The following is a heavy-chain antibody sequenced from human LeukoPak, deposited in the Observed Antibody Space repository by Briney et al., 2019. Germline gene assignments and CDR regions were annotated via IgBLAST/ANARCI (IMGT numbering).Heavy chain of an antibody. Sequence: PSQTLSLTCTVSGGSISSGDYYWSWIRQPPGKGLEWIGYIYYSGSTYYNPFLKSRVTISVDTSKNQFSLKLSSVTAADTAVYYCARDRIAAAGTGVDYWGQGTLVTVSS. D-gene: IGHD6-13*01. CDR1: GGSISSGDYY. CDR3: ARDRIAAAGTGVDY. J-gene: IGHJ4*02. CDR2: IYYSGST. V-gene: IGHV4-30-4*08.